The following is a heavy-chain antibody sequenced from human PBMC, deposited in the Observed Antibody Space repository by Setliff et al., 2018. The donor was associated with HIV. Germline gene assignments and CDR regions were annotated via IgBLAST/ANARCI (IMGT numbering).Heavy chain of an antibody. J-gene: IGHJ4*02. D-gene: IGHD3-3*01. CDR3: ARANFWSGYYGY. V-gene: IGHV4-39*07. CDR2: IYYSGST. Sequence: PSETLSLPCTVSGGSISSSNYYWGWIRQPPGKGLEWIGSIYYSGSTYYNPSRKSRVTISVDTSKNQFSLKLSSVTAADTSFYYCARANFWSGYYGYWGQGTLVTVSS. CDR1: GGSISSSNYY.